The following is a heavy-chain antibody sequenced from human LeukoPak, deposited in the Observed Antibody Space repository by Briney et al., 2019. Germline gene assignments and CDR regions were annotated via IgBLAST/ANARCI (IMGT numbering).Heavy chain of an antibody. Sequence: AASVKVSCKASGYTFTSYDINWVRQATGQGLEWMGWMNPNSGNTGYAQKFQGRVTMTRNTSISTAYMELSSLRSEDTAVYYCARDGEGYCSGGSCYPFDYWGQGTLVTVSS. CDR2: MNPNSGNT. CDR3: ARDGEGYCSGGSCYPFDY. CDR1: GYTFTSYD. V-gene: IGHV1-8*01. D-gene: IGHD2-15*01. J-gene: IGHJ4*02.